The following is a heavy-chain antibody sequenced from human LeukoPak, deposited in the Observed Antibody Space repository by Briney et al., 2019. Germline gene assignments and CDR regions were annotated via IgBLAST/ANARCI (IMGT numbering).Heavy chain of an antibody. J-gene: IGHJ3*02. Sequence: SETLSLTCSASGGSIRSYYWNWIRQSPGKGLEWLGCAFSSGSTNYNPSLKSRVTISVDTSKNQFSLKLSSVTAADTAVYYCARVRQQLVIGAFDIWGQGTMVTVSS. CDR2: AFSSGST. D-gene: IGHD6-13*01. CDR3: ARVRQQLVIGAFDI. CDR1: GGSIRSYY. V-gene: IGHV4-59*01.